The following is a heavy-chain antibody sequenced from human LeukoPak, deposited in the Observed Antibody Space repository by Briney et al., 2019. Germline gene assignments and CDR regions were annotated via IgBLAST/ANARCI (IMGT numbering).Heavy chain of an antibody. CDR3: ARERGLQTSDFDY. Sequence: ASVKVSCKASGYTFTSYYMHWVRQAPGQGLEWMGIINPIGGSTSYAQKFQGRVTMTRDMSTSTVYMELSSLRSEDTALYCGARERGLQTSDFDYWGQRTLVTVS. J-gene: IGHJ4*02. CDR2: INPIGGST. D-gene: IGHD4-11*01. CDR1: GYTFTSYY. V-gene: IGHV1-46*01.